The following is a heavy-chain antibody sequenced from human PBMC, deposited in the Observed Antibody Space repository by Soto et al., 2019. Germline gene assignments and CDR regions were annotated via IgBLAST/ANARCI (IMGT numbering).Heavy chain of an antibody. CDR3: AQLGYCSSTSCYDGIYYYYYGMDV. CDR2: INAGNGNT. CDR1: GYTFTSYA. D-gene: IGHD2-2*01. J-gene: IGHJ6*02. Sequence: ASVKVSCKASGYTFTSYAMHWVRQAPGQRLEWMGWINAGNGNTKYSQKFQGRVTITRDTSASTAYMELSSLRSEDTAVYYCAQLGYCSSTSCYDGIYYYYYGMDVWGQGTTVTVTS. V-gene: IGHV1-3*01.